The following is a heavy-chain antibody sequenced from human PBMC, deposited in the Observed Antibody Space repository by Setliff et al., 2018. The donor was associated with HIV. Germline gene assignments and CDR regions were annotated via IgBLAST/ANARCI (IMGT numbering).Heavy chain of an antibody. V-gene: IGHV5-51*01. CDR2: IYPGDSDT. CDR3: VRYIGAAAGYIDH. J-gene: IGHJ4*02. D-gene: IGHD6-25*01. CDR1: GYTFTNYW. Sequence: PGESLKISCKGSGYTFTNYWIGWVRQMPGKGLEWMAIIYPGDSDTRYSPSFRGQVTISADKSISTVYLQWNSLQASDTAMYYCVRYIGAAAGYIDHWGQGTLVTVSS.